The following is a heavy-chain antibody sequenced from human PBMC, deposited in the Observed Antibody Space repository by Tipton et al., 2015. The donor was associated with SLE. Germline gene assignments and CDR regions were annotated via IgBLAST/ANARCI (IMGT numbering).Heavy chain of an antibody. CDR3: ARDLWYSSSLGYYYGMDV. D-gene: IGHD6-13*01. V-gene: IGHV3-48*01. CDR2: ISSSSSTI. Sequence: GSLRLSCAASGFTFSSYSMNWVRQAPGTGLEWVSYISSSSSTIYYADSVKGRFTISRDNAKNSLYLQMNSLRAEDTAVYYCARDLWYSSSLGYYYGMDVWGQGITVTVSS. CDR1: GFTFSSYS. J-gene: IGHJ6*02.